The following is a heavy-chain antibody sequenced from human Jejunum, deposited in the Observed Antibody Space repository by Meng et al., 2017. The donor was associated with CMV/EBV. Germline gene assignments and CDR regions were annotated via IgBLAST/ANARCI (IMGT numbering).Heavy chain of an antibody. J-gene: IGHJ6*02. Sequence: YYIHWVRQAPGQGLEWLGWINPNSGGTNYAQSFQGRVTMSRDLSISTAYMELSRLTSDDTAIYYCARDEVPAAIMSYYYSYGLSVWVQGTTVTDSS. D-gene: IGHD2-2*01. CDR2: INPNSGGT. V-gene: IGHV1-2*02. CDR1: YY. CDR3: ARDEVPAAIMSYYYSYGLSV.